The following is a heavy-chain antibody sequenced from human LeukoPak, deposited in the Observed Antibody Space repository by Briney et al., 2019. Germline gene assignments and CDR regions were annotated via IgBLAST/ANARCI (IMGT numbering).Heavy chain of an antibody. CDR3: ARARAIGRRSYFDY. CDR1: GGSISSYY. J-gene: IGHJ4*02. Sequence: SETLSLTCTVSGGSISSYYWSWIRQPPGKGLEWIGYSYYSWSTNYNPSLKSRVNLSVDTSKNQVSLKLSSVTAADTAVYYCARARAIGRRSYFDYWGKGTLVTVSS. CDR2: SYYSWST. V-gene: IGHV4-59*01. D-gene: IGHD4-17*01.